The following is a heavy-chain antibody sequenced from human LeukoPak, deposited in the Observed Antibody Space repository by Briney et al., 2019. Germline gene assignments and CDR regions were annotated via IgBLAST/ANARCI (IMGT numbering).Heavy chain of an antibody. J-gene: IGHJ1*01. D-gene: IGHD2-2*01. CDR3: AKNSPKPAGTYFQH. CDR1: GFAFSTHT. Sequence: PGGSLRLSCAASGFAFSTHTMTWVRLAPAPGKGLEWVSTITTSSATYYADSLKGRFTISRDNSKNTLYLQINSLRAEDTVVYYCAKNSPKPAGTYFQHCGQGTLVTVSS. V-gene: IGHV3-23*01. CDR2: ITTSSAT.